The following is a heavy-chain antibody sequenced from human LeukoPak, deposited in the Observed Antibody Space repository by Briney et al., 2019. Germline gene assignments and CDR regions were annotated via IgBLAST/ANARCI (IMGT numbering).Heavy chain of an antibody. CDR1: GFTFSLYA. D-gene: IGHD6-13*01. J-gene: IGHJ4*02. Sequence: PGRSLRLSCAASGFTFSLYAMHWVRQAPGKGLEWLALISSDGSNKYHADSVKGRFAVSRDNSKNTLFLQMNSLRPEDTAVYYCARDGGVVLEEQQPVGWGQGTLVTVSS. CDR3: ARDGGVVLEEQQPVG. V-gene: IGHV3-30*09. CDR2: ISSDGSNK.